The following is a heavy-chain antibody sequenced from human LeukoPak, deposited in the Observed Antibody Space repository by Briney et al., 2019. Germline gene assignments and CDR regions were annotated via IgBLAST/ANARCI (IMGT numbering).Heavy chain of an antibody. V-gene: IGHV3-30*18. CDR2: ISYDGSNK. CDR1: GFTFRSYG. D-gene: IGHD6-13*01. J-gene: IGHJ4*02. Sequence: PGGSLRLSRAASGFTFRSYGMHCVRQAPGKGLEGVAVISYDGSNKYYADSVKGRFTISRDNSKNTLYQQMNSLRAEVTAVYYCAKDGSSSSLDYWGQGTLVTVSS. CDR3: AKDGSSSSLDY.